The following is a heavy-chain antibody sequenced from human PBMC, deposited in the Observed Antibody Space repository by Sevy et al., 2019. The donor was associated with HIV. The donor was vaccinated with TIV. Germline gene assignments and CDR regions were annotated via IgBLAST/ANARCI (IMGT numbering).Heavy chain of an antibody. CDR3: ARXXDYXSXXXY. Sequence: SQTLSLTCXVYXGSXXXYYXSWIRQPPGKGLGWIGEINHXGXTNYNPSLKSRVTISVDTSKNQFSLKLSSVTAADTAVYYCARXXDYXSXXXYWGQGTLVTVSS. CDR1: XGSXXXYY. CDR2: INHXGXT. J-gene: IGHJ4*02. V-gene: IGHV4-34*01. D-gene: IGHD4-4*01.